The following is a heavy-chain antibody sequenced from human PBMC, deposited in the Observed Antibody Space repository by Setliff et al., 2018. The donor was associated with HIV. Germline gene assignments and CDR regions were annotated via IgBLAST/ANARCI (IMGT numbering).Heavy chain of an antibody. CDR2: ISGGGKSI. J-gene: IGHJ4*02. CDR1: GFTFSSYT. CDR3: AKMVGGSRSSGSCYFDY. V-gene: IGHV3-21*01. D-gene: IGHD2-15*01. Sequence: PGGSLRLSCAASGFTFSSYTMHWVRQAPGKGLEWVASISGGGKSIYYADSVKGRFTISRDNADRSLYLQMNSLRAEDTAVYYCAKMVGGSRSSGSCYFDYWGQGTLVTVSS.